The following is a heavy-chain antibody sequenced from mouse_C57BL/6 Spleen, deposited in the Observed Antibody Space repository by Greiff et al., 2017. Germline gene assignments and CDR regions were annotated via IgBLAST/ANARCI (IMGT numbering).Heavy chain of an antibody. CDR2: INPNNGGT. V-gene: IGHV1-22*01. CDR3: ARPRYYGYDGGFAY. J-gene: IGHJ3*01. Sequence: VQLQQSGPELVKPGASVKMSCKASGYTFTDYNMHWVKQSHGKSLEWIGYINPNNGGTSYSQKFKGKATLTVNKSSSTAYLELRSLTSEDSAVYYCARPRYYGYDGGFAYWGQGNLVTVSA. CDR1: GYTFTDYN. D-gene: IGHD2-2*01.